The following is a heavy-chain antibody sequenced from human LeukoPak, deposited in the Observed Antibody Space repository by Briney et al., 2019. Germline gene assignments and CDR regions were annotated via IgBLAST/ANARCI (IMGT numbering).Heavy chain of an antibody. CDR2: VLYDGETK. CDR1: GFTFSTYT. V-gene: IGHV3-30*04. Sequence: PGRSLRLSCAASGFTFSTYTLHWVRQAPGKGLEWVAVVLYDGETKYYADSVKGRFTISRDNSKNTLYLQMNSLRAEDTAVYYCARGFGRMVRGVDCAFDIWGQGTMVTVSS. J-gene: IGHJ3*02. CDR3: ARGFGRMVRGVDCAFDI. D-gene: IGHD3-10*01.